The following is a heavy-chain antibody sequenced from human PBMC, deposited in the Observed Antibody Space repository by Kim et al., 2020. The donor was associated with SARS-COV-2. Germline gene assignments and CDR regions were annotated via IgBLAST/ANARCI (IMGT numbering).Heavy chain of an antibody. D-gene: IGHD6-6*01. Sequence: SETLSLTCTVSGGSISSSSYYWGWIRQPPGKGLEWIGSIYYSGSTYYNPSLKSRVTISVDTSKNQFSLKLSSVTAADTAVYYCASKQLVLYYYGMDVWGQGTTVTVSS. V-gene: IGHV4-39*01. J-gene: IGHJ6*02. CDR2: IYYSGST. CDR3: ASKQLVLYYYGMDV. CDR1: GGSISSSSYY.